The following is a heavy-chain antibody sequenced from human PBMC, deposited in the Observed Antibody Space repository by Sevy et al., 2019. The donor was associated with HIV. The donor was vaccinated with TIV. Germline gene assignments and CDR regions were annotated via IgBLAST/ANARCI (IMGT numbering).Heavy chain of an antibody. CDR3: AKILEMTTVVQNDAFDI. D-gene: IGHD4-17*01. CDR1: GFTFSSYA. J-gene: IGHJ3*02. Sequence: GGSLRLSCAASGFTFSSYAMSWVRQAPGKGLKWVSAISGSGGSTYYVDSVKGRFTISRDNSKNTLYLQMNSLRAEDTAVYYCAKILEMTTVVQNDAFDIWGQGTMVTVSS. CDR2: ISGSGGST. V-gene: IGHV3-23*01.